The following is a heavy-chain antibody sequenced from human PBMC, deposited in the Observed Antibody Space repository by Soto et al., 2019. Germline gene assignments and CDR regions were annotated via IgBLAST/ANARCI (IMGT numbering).Heavy chain of an antibody. CDR1: GYTFINYH. Sequence: QVQLVQAGGEVKKPGASVTVSCKASGYTFINYHITWVRQAPGQGLEWMAWINTYNGMTDYAQKFQGRVTMTRDTSTCTAYMELRNLGSDDTAVYFCAKSPRGEMATDWGQGTLVTVSS. J-gene: IGHJ4*02. D-gene: IGHD5-12*01. CDR3: AKSPRGEMATD. CDR2: INTYNGMT. V-gene: IGHV1-18*01.